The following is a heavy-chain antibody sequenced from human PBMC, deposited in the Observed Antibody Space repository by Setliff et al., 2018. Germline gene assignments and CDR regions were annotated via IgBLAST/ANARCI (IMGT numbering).Heavy chain of an antibody. CDR1: GYPISRGFY. V-gene: IGHV4-38-2*02. J-gene: IGHJ4*02. Sequence: SETLSLTCTVSGYPISRGFYWGWIRQSPGKGLEWIGSVYHSGSSYQNPSLRSRIAVSVDTSKNQFSLRLNSVTAADAAVYFCARAAARAEYSDTSAYLPFDFWGLGTLVTVS. D-gene: IGHD3-16*01. CDR3: ARAAARAEYSDTSAYLPFDF. CDR2: VYHSGSS.